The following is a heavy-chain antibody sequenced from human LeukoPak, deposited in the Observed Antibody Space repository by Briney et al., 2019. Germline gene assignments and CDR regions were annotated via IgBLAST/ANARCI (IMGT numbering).Heavy chain of an antibody. V-gene: IGHV6-1*01. CDR2: TYYRSKWYN. D-gene: IGHD6-19*01. CDR1: GDSVSSNSAA. CDR3: ARGRDIAVAGTSGDFDY. Sequence: SQTLSLTCAISGDSVSSNSAAWNWIRQSPSRGLEWLGRTYYRSKWYNDYAVSVKSRITINPDTSKNQFSLQLNSVTPEDTAVYDCARGRDIAVAGTSGDFDYWGQGTLVTVSS. J-gene: IGHJ4*02.